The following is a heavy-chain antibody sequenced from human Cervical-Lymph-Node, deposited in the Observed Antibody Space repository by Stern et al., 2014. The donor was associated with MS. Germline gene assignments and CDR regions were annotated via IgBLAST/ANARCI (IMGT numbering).Heavy chain of an antibody. CDR2: VSTYNGGS. Sequence: QVQLVQSGAEVKKPGASVKVSCETSGYTFTSYGISWIRQVPGQGLEWMGWVSTYNGGSNFSQTFQGRVTMTTDSSTNSVYMELRSLRSDDTAVYFCARDRWGSHDIGGTYYRYWGQGTLVTVSS. J-gene: IGHJ4*02. D-gene: IGHD3-22*01. CDR1: GYTFTSYG. CDR3: ARDRWGSHDIGGTYYRY. V-gene: IGHV1-18*01.